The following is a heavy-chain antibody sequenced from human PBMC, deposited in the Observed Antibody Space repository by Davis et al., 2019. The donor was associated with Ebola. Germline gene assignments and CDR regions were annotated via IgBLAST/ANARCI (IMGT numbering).Heavy chain of an antibody. CDR1: GYTFTTYD. Sequence: AASVKVSCKASGYTFTTYDIHWVRQATGQGLEWMGWMNPNSENTGYAQKFQGRVTMIRNTSISTAYMELSSLRSEDTAVYYCARGGYFDWLTRWHYYGMDVWGQGTTVTVSS. CDR2: MNPNSENT. CDR3: ARGGYFDWLTRWHYYGMDV. V-gene: IGHV1-8*01. J-gene: IGHJ6*02. D-gene: IGHD3-9*01.